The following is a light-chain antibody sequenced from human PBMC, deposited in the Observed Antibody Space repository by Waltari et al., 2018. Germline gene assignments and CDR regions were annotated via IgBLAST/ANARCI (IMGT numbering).Light chain of an antibody. CDR1: QSVYDNSNHKHY. CDR2: WAS. CDR3: QQYYTAPYS. J-gene: IGKJ2*03. Sequence: DIVMTQSPDSLAVSLGERATIPCKSSQSVYDNSNHKHYLAWYQQKVGQPPKLLIYWASSRESGVPDRFSGSVSGTDFTLSISSLQAEDVAVYYCQQYYTAPYSFGQGTKLEIK. V-gene: IGKV4-1*01.